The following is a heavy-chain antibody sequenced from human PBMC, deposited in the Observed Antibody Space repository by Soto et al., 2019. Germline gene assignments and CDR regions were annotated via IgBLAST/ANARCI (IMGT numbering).Heavy chain of an antibody. CDR3: VREREKIGGHPNHSFDP. J-gene: IGHJ5*02. V-gene: IGHV3-30-3*01. D-gene: IGHD1-26*01. Sequence: PGCYLTLSCGDLGFSFGDYALHRVRQVPGEKLEWVSFISYSANNKYYRNSVKGRFTISRDNSENSLFLQMNDLRADDTGVYYCVREREKIGGHPNHSFDPGGPGTPVPLSS. CDR2: ISYSANNK. CDR1: GFSFGDYA.